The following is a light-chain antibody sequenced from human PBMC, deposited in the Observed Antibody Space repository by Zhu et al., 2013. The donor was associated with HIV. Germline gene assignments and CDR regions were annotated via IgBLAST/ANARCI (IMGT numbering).Light chain of an antibody. CDR3: VLYMGCGIYV. J-gene: IGLJ1*01. V-gene: IGLV8-61*01. CDR2: STN. CDR1: SGSVSTSYY. Sequence: QTVVTQEPSFSVSPGGTVTLTCGLSSGSVSTSYYPSWYQQTPGQAPRTLIYSTNTRSSGVPDRFSGSILGNKAALTITGAQADDESDYCCVLYMGCGIYVFGTGTKVTVL.